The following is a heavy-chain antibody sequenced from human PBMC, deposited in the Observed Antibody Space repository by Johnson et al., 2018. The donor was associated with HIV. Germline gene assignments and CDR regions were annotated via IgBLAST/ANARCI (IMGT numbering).Heavy chain of an antibody. CDR3: AIIPAGNSFAV. CDR2: ISYDGSNK. CDR1: GFTFSSYA. D-gene: IGHD2-21*01. V-gene: IGHV3-30*04. Sequence: HVQLVESGGGVVQPGRSLRLSCAASGFTFSSYAMHWVRQAPGKGLEWVAVISYDGSNKYYADSVKGRFTISRNNSENTLYLQMDSLRAEDTAMYYCAIIPAGNSFAVWGQGTMVTVSS. J-gene: IGHJ3*01.